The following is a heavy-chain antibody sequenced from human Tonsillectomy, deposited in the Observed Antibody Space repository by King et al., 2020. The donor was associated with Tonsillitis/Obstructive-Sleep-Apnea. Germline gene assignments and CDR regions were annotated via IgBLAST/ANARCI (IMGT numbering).Heavy chain of an antibody. J-gene: IGHJ4*02. CDR1: GFTFSNYW. D-gene: IGHD2-15*01. V-gene: IGHV3-74*01. CDR3: AREGAKGSTDY. Sequence: VQLVESGGGLVQPGGSLRLSCVASGFTFSNYWMYWVRQVPGEGLVWVSRINNDGRSTTYADSVKGRFTISRDNAENTLYLQMNSLRPEETAVYHCAREGAKGSTDYWGQGTLVTVSS. CDR2: INNDGRST.